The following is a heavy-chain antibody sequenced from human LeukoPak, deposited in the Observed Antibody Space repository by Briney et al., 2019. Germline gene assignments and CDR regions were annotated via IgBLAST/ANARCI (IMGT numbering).Heavy chain of an antibody. CDR1: GFTVTSNY. V-gene: IGHV3-53*01. CDR2: IYSDGTT. J-gene: IGHJ3*02. Sequence: GGSLRLSCAASGFTVTSNYLSWVRQAPGKGLEWVSVIYSDGTTYYADSVKGRFTISRDNSKNTLYLQMNSLRAEDTAVYYCARARHVLRFLEWAAEYDAFDIWGQGTMVTVSS. D-gene: IGHD3-3*01. CDR3: ARARHVLRFLEWAAEYDAFDI.